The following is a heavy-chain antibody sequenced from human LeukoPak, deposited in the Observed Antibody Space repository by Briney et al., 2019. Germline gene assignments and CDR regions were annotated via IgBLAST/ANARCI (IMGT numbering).Heavy chain of an antibody. D-gene: IGHD2-15*01. J-gene: IGHJ4*02. V-gene: IGHV3-33*01. CDR2: IWYDGSNK. Sequence: PGRSLRLSCVVSGFTFSSYGMHWVRQAPGKGLEWVAVIWYDGSNKYYADSVKGRFTISRDNSKNTLYLQMNSLRAEDTAVYYCARESGSCYWGQGTLVTVSS. CDR3: ARESGSCY. CDR1: GFTFSSYG.